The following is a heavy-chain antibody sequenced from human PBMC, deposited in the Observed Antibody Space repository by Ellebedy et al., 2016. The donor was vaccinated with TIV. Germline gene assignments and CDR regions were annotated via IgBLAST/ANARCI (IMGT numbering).Heavy chain of an antibody. Sequence: AASVKVSCKASGGTFSSYPISWVRQAPGQGLEWMGRIIPILGIANYAQKFQGRVTITADKSTSIAYMELNSLRSEDTAVYYCAAGNDGGWFDPWGQGTLVTVSS. CDR2: IIPILGIA. CDR3: AAGNDGGWFDP. D-gene: IGHD1-1*01. J-gene: IGHJ5*02. CDR1: GGTFSSYP. V-gene: IGHV1-69*02.